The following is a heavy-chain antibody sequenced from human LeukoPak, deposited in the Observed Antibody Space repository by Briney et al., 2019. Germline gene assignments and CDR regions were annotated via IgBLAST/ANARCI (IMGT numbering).Heavy chain of an antibody. V-gene: IGHV3-30*18. Sequence: GGSLRLSCAASGFTFSSYGMNWVRQAPGKGLEWVAVISYDETNKYYADSVKGRFTISRDNSKNTLYLQMNSLRAEDTAVYYCAKDRHAPGRYCSSTSCFPFDSWGQGTLVTVSS. CDR3: AKDRHAPGRYCSSTSCFPFDS. D-gene: IGHD2-2*01. CDR1: GFTFSSYG. CDR2: ISYDETNK. J-gene: IGHJ5*01.